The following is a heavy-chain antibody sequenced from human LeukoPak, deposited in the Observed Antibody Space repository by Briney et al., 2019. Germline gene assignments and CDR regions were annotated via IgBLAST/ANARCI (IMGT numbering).Heavy chain of an antibody. V-gene: IGHV3-21*01. CDR1: GFTFSSYS. CDR3: ARDRGGGSFDY. CDR2: ISSSSYI. D-gene: IGHD2-15*01. Sequence: GGSLRLSCAASGFTFSSYSMNWVRQAPGKGLEWVSSISSSSYIYYADSVKGRFTISRDNAKNSLYLQMNSLRAEDTAVYYCARDRGGGSFDYWGQGTLVTVTS. J-gene: IGHJ4*02.